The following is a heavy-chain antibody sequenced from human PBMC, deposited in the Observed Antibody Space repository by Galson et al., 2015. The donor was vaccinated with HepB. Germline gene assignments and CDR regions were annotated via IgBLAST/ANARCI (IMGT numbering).Heavy chain of an antibody. CDR2: ISSSSSTI. CDR3: VVAAQGRYYYYGMDV. D-gene: IGHD2-15*01. CDR1: GFTFSSYS. J-gene: IGHJ6*02. V-gene: IGHV3-48*04. Sequence: SLRLSCAASGFTFSSYSMNWVRQAPGKGLEWVSYISSSSSTIYYADSVKGRFTISRDNAKNSLYLKMNSLRAEDTAVYYCVVAAQGRYYYYGMDVGGQGTPVTVSS.